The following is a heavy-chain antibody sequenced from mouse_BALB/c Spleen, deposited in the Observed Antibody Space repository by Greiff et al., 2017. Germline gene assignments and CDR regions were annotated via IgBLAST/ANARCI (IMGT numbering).Heavy chain of an antibody. V-gene: IGHV5-17*02. CDR3: ARETEGFAY. J-gene: IGHJ3*01. Sequence: DVKLVESGGGLVQPGGSRKLSCAASGFTFSSFGMHWVRQAPEKGLEWVAYISSGSSTIYYADTVKGRFTISRDNPKNTLFLQMTSLRSEDTAMYYCARETEGFAYWGQGTLVTVSA. CDR2: ISSGSSTI. CDR1: GFTFSSFG.